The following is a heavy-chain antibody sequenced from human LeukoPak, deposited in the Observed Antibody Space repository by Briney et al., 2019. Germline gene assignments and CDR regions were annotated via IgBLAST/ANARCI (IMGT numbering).Heavy chain of an antibody. D-gene: IGHD6-13*01. J-gene: IGHJ5*02. CDR3: ARDHREQLRTRGGNWFDP. Sequence: GASVEVSCDASGYTFTSYYMQWVRQAPGQGLEWMGIINPSGGSKSYAQKFQGRVTMTRDTSTSTVYMELSSLRSEETAVYYCARDHREQLRTRGGNWFDPWGEGTLVTVSS. CDR2: INPSGGSK. V-gene: IGHV1-46*01. CDR1: GYTFTSYY.